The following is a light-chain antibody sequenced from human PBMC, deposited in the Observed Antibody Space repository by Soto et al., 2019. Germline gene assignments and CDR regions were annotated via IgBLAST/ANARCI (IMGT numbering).Light chain of an antibody. CDR2: DVS. J-gene: IGLJ2*01. Sequence: QSALAQPRSVSGSPGQSVTISCTGTSSDVGGYDFVSWYQQYPGEVPKLIIYDVSKRPSGVPDRFSGSKSGNTASLTISGLQAEDEAAYHCCSYAGTYTLIFGGGTKVTVL. CDR1: SSDVGGYDF. V-gene: IGLV2-11*01. CDR3: CSYAGTYTLI.